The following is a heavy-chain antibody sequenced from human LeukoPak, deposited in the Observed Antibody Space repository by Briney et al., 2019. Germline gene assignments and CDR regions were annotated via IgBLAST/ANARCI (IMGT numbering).Heavy chain of an antibody. D-gene: IGHD3-22*01. CDR3: AVDSSGYYSRYY. CDR1: GGTFSSYA. J-gene: IGHJ4*02. V-gene: IGHV1-2*02. CDR2: INPNSGGT. Sequence: ASVKVSCKASGGTFSSYAISWVRQAPGQGLEWMGWINPNSGGTNYAQKFQGRVTMTRDTSISTAYMELSRLRSDDTAVYYCAVDSSGYYSRYYWGQGTLVTVSS.